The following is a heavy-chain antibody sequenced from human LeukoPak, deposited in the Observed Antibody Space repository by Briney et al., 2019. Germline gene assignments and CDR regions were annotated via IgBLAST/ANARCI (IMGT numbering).Heavy chain of an antibody. Sequence: GRSLRLSCAASGFTFSSYGMHWVRQAPGKGLEWVAVIWYDGSNKYYADSVKGRFTISRDNSKNTLYLQMNSLRAEDTAVYYCARGNVVLRYFDWLFHYWGQGPLVTVSS. CDR1: GFTFSSYG. CDR3: ARGNVVLRYFDWLFHY. J-gene: IGHJ4*02. D-gene: IGHD3-9*01. CDR2: IWYDGSNK. V-gene: IGHV3-33*01.